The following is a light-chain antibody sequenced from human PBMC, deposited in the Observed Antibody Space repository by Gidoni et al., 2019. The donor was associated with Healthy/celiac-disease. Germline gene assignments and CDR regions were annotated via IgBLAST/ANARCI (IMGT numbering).Light chain of an antibody. CDR1: QSVSSN. J-gene: IGKJ4*01. CDR3: QQYNNWPSLT. Sequence: EIVMTQSPATLSVSPGERAPLSCRASQSVSSNLAWYQQKPDQAPRLLISVASTRATGIPARFGGSESGTEFTLTISSLQSEDFAVYCCQQYNNWPSLTFGGXTKVEIK. CDR2: VAS. V-gene: IGKV3-15*01.